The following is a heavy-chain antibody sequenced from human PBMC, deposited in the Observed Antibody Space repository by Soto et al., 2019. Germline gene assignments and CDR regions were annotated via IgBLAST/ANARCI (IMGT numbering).Heavy chain of an antibody. Sequence: CSVSGGSIRGSSWCRIINQHPGKGLEWIGDFYNSGSTNYNSSLKTRVTISVDKSKNQLSLKLTSVIAADTAVYYCARAYYFGSGRGRSMDVWGQGTTVTVSS. V-gene: IGHV4-4*02. CDR2: FYNSGST. CDR3: ARAYYFGSGRGRSMDV. CDR1: GGSIRGSSW. D-gene: IGHD3-10*01. J-gene: IGHJ6*02.